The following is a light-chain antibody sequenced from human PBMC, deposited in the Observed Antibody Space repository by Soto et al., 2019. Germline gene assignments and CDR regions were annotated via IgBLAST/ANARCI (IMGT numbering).Light chain of an antibody. Sequence: EIVLTHSPGTLSLSPCERATLSSRASQSVSSYLAWYQQKPGQAPRLLIYGASSRATGIPDRFSGSGSGTEFTLTISRLESEDFAVYYCQHYGSSPPWTFGQGTKVDIK. CDR3: QHYGSSPPWT. V-gene: IGKV3-20*01. CDR2: GAS. J-gene: IGKJ1*01. CDR1: QSVSSY.